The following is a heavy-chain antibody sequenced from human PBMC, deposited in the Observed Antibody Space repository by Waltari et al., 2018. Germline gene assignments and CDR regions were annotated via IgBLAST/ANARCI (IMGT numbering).Heavy chain of an antibody. CDR3: ARGDGSGSSFDY. CDR1: GGSIGSGGYY. CDR2: TYYSGST. Sequence: QVQLQESGPGLVKPSQTLSLTCTVSGGSIGSGGYYWSWIRLHPGKGLEWIGYTYYSGSTYYNPSLKSRVTISVDTSKNQFSLKLSSVTAADTAVYYCARGDGSGSSFDYWGQGTLVTVSS. J-gene: IGHJ4*02. V-gene: IGHV4-31*03. D-gene: IGHD3-10*01.